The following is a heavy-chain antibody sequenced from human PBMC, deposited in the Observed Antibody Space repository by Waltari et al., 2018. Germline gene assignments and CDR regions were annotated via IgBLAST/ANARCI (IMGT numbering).Heavy chain of an antibody. V-gene: IGHV4-4*09. CDR3: ASGVLAAAGSY. D-gene: IGHD6-13*01. J-gene: IGHJ4*02. Sequence: QVQLQESGPGLVKPSETLSLTCNVSGGSISSYYWSWLRQPAGKGMEWIGYIYTSGSPNYNPSRNSRVTISVDTAKNQVSLKRSSVTAADTAVYYCASGVLAAAGSYWGQVTLVTVSS. CDR2: IYTSGSP. CDR1: GGSISSYY.